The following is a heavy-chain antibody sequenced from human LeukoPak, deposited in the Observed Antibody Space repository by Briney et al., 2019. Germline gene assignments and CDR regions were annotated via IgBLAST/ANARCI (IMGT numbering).Heavy chain of an antibody. Sequence: SETLSLTCAVYGGSFSGYYWSWIRQPPGKGLEWIGEINHSGSTNYNPSLKSRVTISVDTSKNQFSLKLSSVTAADTAVYYCARGNDNSSGYYYDCWGQGTPVTVSS. CDR3: ARGNDNSSGYYYDC. D-gene: IGHD3-22*01. CDR1: GGSFSGYY. CDR2: INHSGST. V-gene: IGHV4-34*01. J-gene: IGHJ4*02.